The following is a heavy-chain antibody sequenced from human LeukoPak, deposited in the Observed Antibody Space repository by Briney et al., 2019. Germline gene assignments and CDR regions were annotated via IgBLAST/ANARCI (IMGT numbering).Heavy chain of an antibody. CDR2: ISYIGST. V-gene: IGHV4-59*11. CDR3: ARDVVTVTKGFDI. D-gene: IGHD4-17*01. Sequence: SETLSLTCAVSTDSFSSHYWTWIRQPPGKGLEWIGYISYIGSTNYNPSLKSRVTISIDMSKNQFSLKLSSVTAADTAVYYCARDVVTVTKGFDIWGQGTMVSVSS. CDR1: TDSFSSHY. J-gene: IGHJ3*02.